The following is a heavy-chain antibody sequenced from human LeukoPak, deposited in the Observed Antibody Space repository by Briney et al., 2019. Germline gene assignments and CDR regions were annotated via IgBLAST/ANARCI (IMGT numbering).Heavy chain of an antibody. J-gene: IGHJ4*02. CDR2: INWSGDRI. V-gene: IGHV3-9*01. CDR3: ANSRYSGYLNS. CDR1: GFTFDDYA. D-gene: IGHD5-12*01. Sequence: GGSLRLSCAASGFTFDDYAMHWVRQAPGKGLEWVSGINWSGDRIGYADSVKGRFTISRDNAKKSLYLQMNSLRAEDTAVYYCANSRYSGYLNSWGQGTLVTVSS.